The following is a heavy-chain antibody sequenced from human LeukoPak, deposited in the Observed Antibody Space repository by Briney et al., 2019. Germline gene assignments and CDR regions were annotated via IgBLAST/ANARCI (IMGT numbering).Heavy chain of an antibody. CDR3: ARDNREMEEMATMKTPVGWYLDL. J-gene: IGHJ2*01. V-gene: IGHV4-30-2*01. CDR1: GGSISSGGYS. D-gene: IGHD5-24*01. Sequence: KSSQTLSLTCAVSGGSISSGGYSWSWIRQPPGKGLEWIGYIYHSGSTYYNPSLKSRVTISVDRSKNQFSLKLSSVTAADTAVYYCARDNREMEEMATMKTPVGWYLDLWGRGTLVTVSS. CDR2: IYHSGST.